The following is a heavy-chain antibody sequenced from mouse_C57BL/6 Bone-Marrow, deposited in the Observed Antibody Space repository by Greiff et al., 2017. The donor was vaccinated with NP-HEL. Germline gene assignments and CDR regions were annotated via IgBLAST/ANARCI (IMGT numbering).Heavy chain of an antibody. CDR2: INPNNGGT. D-gene: IGHD3-1*01. CDR3: AREEVGAMDY. Sequence: EVKLMESGPELVKPGASVKMSCKASGYTFTDYNMHWVKQSHGKSLEWIGYINPNNGGTSYNQKFKGKATLTVNKSSSTAYMELRSLTSEDSAVYYCAREEVGAMDYWGQGTSVTVSS. V-gene: IGHV1-22*01. CDR1: GYTFTDYN. J-gene: IGHJ4*01.